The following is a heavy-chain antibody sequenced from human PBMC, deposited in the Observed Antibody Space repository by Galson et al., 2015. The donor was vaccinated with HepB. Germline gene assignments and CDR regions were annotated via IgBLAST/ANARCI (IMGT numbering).Heavy chain of an antibody. D-gene: IGHD4-17*01. CDR1: GFTFGRYW. CDR3: ARGNGDSHDY. V-gene: IGHV3-7*03. CDR2: INQDGSEK. Sequence: ALRLSGAASGFTFGRYWMNWVRHAPGKGLERVANINQDGSEKYYVDSVEGRFTISRDHANNSLYLELSSLRAEDTALYYCARGNGDSHDYWGQGTLVTVSS. J-gene: IGHJ4*02.